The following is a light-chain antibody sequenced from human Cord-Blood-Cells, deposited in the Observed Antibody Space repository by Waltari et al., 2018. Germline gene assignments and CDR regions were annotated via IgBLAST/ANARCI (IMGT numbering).Light chain of an antibody. CDR3: QQSYSTWT. V-gene: IGKV1-39*01. CDR1: QSISSY. Sequence: DIQMTQSPSSLSASVGARVTITCRASQSISSYLNWYQQKPGKAPKLLIYAASSLKSGVPSRFSGSGSGTDFTLTISSLQPEDFATYYCQQSYSTWTFGQGTKVEIK. CDR2: AAS. J-gene: IGKJ1*01.